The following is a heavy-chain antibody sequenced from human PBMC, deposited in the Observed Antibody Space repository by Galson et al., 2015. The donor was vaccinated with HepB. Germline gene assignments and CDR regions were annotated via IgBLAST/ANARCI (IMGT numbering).Heavy chain of an antibody. CDR2: INTDTGNP. D-gene: IGHD5-24*01. V-gene: IGHV7-4-1*02. CDR3: ARRNGNDWFDP. J-gene: IGHJ5*02. Sequence: SVKVSCKASGYTSTRYAMNWVRQAPGQGLEWMGLINTDTGNPTYAQAFIGRFVFSLDTSVSTTYLQISSLVAEDTAVYYCARRNGNDWFDPWGQGTLVTVSS. CDR1: GYTSTRYA.